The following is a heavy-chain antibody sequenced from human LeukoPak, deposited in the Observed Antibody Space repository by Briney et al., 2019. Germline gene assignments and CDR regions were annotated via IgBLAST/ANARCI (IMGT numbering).Heavy chain of an antibody. CDR1: GYTFTGYY. CDR2: INPNSGGT. Sequence: ASVKVSCKASGYTFTGYYMHWVRQAPGQGLEWMGRINPNSGGTNYAQKFQGRVTMTRDTSISTAYMELSRLRSDDTAAYYCARGAVVLWFGELQYYYYYYYGMDVWGQGTTVTVSS. D-gene: IGHD3-10*01. CDR3: ARGAVVLWFGELQYYYYYYYGMDV. V-gene: IGHV1-2*06. J-gene: IGHJ6*02.